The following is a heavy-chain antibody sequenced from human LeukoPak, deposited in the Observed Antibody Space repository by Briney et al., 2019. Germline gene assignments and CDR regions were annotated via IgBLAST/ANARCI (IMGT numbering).Heavy chain of an antibody. Sequence: GGSLRLSCAASGFTFSSYGMHWVRQAPGKGLEWVAVIWYDGSNKYYADSVKGRFTISRDNSKNTLYLQMNSLRAEDTAVYYCARGYSSGWQGDGYYYYYGMDVWGQGTTVTVSS. V-gene: IGHV3-33*01. CDR3: ARGYSSGWQGDGYYYYYGMDV. CDR1: GFTFSSYG. J-gene: IGHJ6*02. D-gene: IGHD6-19*01. CDR2: IWYDGSNK.